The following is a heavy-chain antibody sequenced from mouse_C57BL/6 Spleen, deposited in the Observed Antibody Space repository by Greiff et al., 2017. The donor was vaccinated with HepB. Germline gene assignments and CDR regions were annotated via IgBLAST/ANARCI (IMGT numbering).Heavy chain of an antibody. CDR2: ISYSGST. CDR1: GYSITSGYD. CDR3: ARAYYSTGGYFDV. D-gene: IGHD2-5*01. J-gene: IGHJ1*03. Sequence: VQLQQSGPGMVKPSQSLSLTCTVTGYSITSGYDWHWIRHFPGNKLEWMGYISYSGSTNYNPSLKSRISITHDTSKNHFFLKLNSVTTEDTATYYCARAYYSTGGYFDVWGTGTTVTVSS. V-gene: IGHV3-1*01.